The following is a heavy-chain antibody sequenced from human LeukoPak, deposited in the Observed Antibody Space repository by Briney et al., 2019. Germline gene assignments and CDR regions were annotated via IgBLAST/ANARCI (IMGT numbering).Heavy chain of an antibody. CDR3: AKGSSSSRPYYFDY. CDR1: GFTFNNYV. Sequence: GGSLRLSCAASGFTFNNYVKNWVRQAPGKGLEWVSAITDSSTSTYYADSVKGRFTISRHNSKNTLYLQMNSLRAEDTAVYYCAKGSSSSRPYYFDYWGQGTLVTVSS. D-gene: IGHD6-13*01. V-gene: IGHV3-23*01. CDR2: ITDSSTST. J-gene: IGHJ4*02.